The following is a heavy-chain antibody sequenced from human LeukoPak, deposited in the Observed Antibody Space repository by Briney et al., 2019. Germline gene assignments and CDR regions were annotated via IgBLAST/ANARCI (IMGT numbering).Heavy chain of an antibody. CDR2: INPHSGGT. V-gene: IGHV1-2*02. D-gene: IGHD7-27*01. CDR1: GYTFTDYY. Sequence: ASVKVTCMASGYTFTDYYIHWVRQAPGQGLEWMGWINPHSGGTHYAQKFQGRVTMPTDTSISTASMEVSSLRSDDTAVYYCAKGLLTGINLYFDLRGRAAKLTVSS. CDR3: AKGLLTGINLYFDL. J-gene: IGHJ2*01.